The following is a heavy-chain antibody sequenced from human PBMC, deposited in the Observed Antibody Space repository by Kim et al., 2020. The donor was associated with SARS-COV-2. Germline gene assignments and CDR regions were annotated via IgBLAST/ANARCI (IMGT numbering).Heavy chain of an antibody. V-gene: IGHV4-4*07. J-gene: IGHJ3*02. CDR3: ARDVVLGSSGWYDLDI. Sequence: SLKSRVTMSVDTSKNQFSLKLSSVTAADTAVYYCARDVVLGSSGWYDLDIWGQGTMVTVSS. D-gene: IGHD6-19*01.